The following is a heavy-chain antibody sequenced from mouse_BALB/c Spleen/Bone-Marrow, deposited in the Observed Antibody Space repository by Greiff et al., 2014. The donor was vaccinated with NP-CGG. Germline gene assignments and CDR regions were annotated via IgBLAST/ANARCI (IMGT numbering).Heavy chain of an antibody. CDR1: GYTFTSYY. CDR3: IRSAGTGFAY. CDR2: INPSNGGT. J-gene: IGHJ3*01. V-gene: IGHV1-53*01. Sequence: VQLQQSGTELVKPGASVKLSCKASGYTFTSYYMFWVKQRPGQGLEWIGEINPSNGGTVFNEKFKSKVTLTVDKSSSTAYIQLSGLTSEDPAVYYCIRSAGTGFAYWGQGTLVTVS. D-gene: IGHD3-3*01.